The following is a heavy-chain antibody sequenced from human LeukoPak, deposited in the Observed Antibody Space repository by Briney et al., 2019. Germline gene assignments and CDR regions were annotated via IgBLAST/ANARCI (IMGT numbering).Heavy chain of an antibody. CDR2: ISYDGSNK. V-gene: IGHV3-30*04. Sequence: QSGGSLRLSCAASGFTFNTYAMHWVRQGPGKGLEWVAVISYDGSNKYYADSVKGRFTISRDNSKNTLYLQMNSLRAEDTAVYYCAKDGLSVVTPLRYFDYWGQGTLVTASS. J-gene: IGHJ4*02. CDR3: AKDGLSVVTPLRYFDY. CDR1: GFTFNTYA. D-gene: IGHD4-23*01.